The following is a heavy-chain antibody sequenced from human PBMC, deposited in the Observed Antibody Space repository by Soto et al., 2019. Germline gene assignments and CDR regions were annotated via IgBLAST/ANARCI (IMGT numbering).Heavy chain of an antibody. V-gene: IGHV4-30-2*01. CDR3: ARGGGSDSFDY. CDR2: INHLETT. Sequence: PSETLSLTCTVSGASITFGGYSWSWIRQTPGKGLEWIGYINHLETTFYNPSCESRLTLSIDRAKNQFSLKLHSMSAADRAVYFCARGGGSDSFDYWGQGILVTVS. J-gene: IGHJ4*02. D-gene: IGHD3-10*01. CDR1: GASITFGGYS.